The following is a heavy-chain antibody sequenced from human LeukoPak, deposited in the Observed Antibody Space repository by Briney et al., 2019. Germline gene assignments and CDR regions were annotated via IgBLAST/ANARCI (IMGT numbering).Heavy chain of an antibody. J-gene: IGHJ4*02. CDR3: ATTYYDSSGAPY. D-gene: IGHD3-22*01. Sequence: ASVKVSCKASGGTFSSYAISWVRQAPGQGLEWMGGIIPIFGTANYAQKFQGRVTITADESTSTAYMELSSLRSEDTAVYYCATTYYDSSGAPYWGQGTLVTVSP. CDR2: IIPIFGTA. V-gene: IGHV1-69*01. CDR1: GGTFSSYA.